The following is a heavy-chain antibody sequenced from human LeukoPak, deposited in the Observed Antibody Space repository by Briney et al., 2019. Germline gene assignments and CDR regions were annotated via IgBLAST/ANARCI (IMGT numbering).Heavy chain of an antibody. V-gene: IGHV3-7*01. CDR3: ARGRGLDY. CDR2: IKQDGSEK. Sequence: GGSLRLSCAASRFTFSSYWMSWVHQAPGKGLEWVANIKQDGSEKYYVDSVKGRFTISRDNAKNSLYLQMNSLRAEDTALYYCARGRGLDYWGQGTLVTVSS. J-gene: IGHJ4*02. CDR1: RFTFSSYW. D-gene: IGHD3-10*01.